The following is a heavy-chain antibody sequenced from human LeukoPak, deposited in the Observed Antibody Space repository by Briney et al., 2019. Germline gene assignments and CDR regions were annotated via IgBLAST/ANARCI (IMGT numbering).Heavy chain of an antibody. CDR2: IIPIFGTA. CDR3: ARDLVTLGHGMDV. CDR1: GGTFSSYA. Sequence: ASVKVSCKASGGTFSSYAISGVRQAPGQGLEWMGGIIPIFGTANYAQKLQGRVTITADESTSTAYIELSSLRSEDTAVYYCARDLVTLGHGMDVWGQGTTVTVSS. V-gene: IGHV1-69*13. J-gene: IGHJ6*02. D-gene: IGHD3-16*01.